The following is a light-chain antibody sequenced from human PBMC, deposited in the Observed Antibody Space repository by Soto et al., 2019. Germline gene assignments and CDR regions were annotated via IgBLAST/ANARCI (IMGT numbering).Light chain of an antibody. CDR3: LCYITYPWT. CDR1: QSCRNS. Sequence: DLQMTQSPSTLSASVGDRVTLTCRASQSCRNSLAWYQQKAGKAPTLLIYDASTLQSGVPSRFSGSGSGTEFSLTISSLQPEEFATYYCLCYITYPWTVGQGNKVAIK. CDR2: DAS. V-gene: IGKV1-5*01. J-gene: IGKJ1*01.